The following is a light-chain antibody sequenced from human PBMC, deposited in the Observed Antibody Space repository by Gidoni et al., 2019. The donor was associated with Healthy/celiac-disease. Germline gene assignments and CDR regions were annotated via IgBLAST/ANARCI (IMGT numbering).Light chain of an antibody. J-gene: IGKJ2*01. CDR3: QQYGSSPYT. CDR2: GAS. V-gene: IGKV3-20*01. CDR1: QSVSSSY. Sequence: EIVLTQSPGTLSLSPGERATLSGRASQSVSSSYLAWYQQKPGQAPRPLIYGASSRATGIPDRFSGSGSGTDFTLTMSRLEPEDFAVYYCQQYGSSPYTFGQGTKLEIK.